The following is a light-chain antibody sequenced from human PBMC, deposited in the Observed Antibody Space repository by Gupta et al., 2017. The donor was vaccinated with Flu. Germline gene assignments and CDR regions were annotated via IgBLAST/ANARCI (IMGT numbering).Light chain of an antibody. Sequence: SVLAQPPSASGTPGQRVTMSCSGSSSNIGSNYVNWYQQVPGTAPNLLIYGNNQRPSGVPARFSGSKSGTSASLAISGLQSEDESDYYCAAWDDSLNGHYVFGTGTTVTVL. CDR3: AAWDDSLNGHYV. J-gene: IGLJ1*01. V-gene: IGLV1-44*01. CDR1: SSNIGSNY. CDR2: GNN.